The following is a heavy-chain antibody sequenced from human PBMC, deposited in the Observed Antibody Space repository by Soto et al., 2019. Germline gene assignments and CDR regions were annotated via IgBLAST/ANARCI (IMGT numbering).Heavy chain of an antibody. D-gene: IGHD6-13*01. CDR1: GFTFSSYA. CDR2: ISYDGSNK. V-gene: IGHV3-30-3*01. Sequence: GGSLRLSCAASGFTFSSYAMHRVRQAPDKGLEWVAVISYDGSNKYYADSVKGRFTISRDNSKNTLYLQMNSLRAEDTAVYYCARDVTPRIAAAGYYYYGMDVWGQGTTVTVSS. J-gene: IGHJ6*02. CDR3: ARDVTPRIAAAGYYYYGMDV.